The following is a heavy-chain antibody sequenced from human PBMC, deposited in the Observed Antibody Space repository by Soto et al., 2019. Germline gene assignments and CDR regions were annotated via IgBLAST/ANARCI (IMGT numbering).Heavy chain of an antibody. D-gene: IGHD6-13*01. V-gene: IGHV1-3*01. CDR3: ATQTIIAAAGTSGQDY. Sequence: QVQLVQSGAEVKKPGASVKVSCKASGYTFTSYAMHWVRQAPGQGLEWMGWINAGNGNTKYSQKFQGRVTITRDTSASTAYMELSSLRSEDTAVYYCATQTIIAAAGTSGQDYWGQGTLVTVSS. CDR2: INAGNGNT. J-gene: IGHJ4*02. CDR1: GYTFTSYA.